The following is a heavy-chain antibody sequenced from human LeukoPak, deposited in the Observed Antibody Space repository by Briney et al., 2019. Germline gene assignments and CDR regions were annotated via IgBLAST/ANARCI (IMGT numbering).Heavy chain of an antibody. CDR1: GYTFTGYY. Sequence: ASAKVSCKASGYTFTGYYMHWVRQAPGQGLEWMGWINPNSGGTNYAQKFQGRVTMTRDTSISTAYMELSRLRSDDTAVYYCARVGGIPAARYSTDYWGQGTLVTVSS. D-gene: IGHD2-2*01. CDR2: INPNSGGT. CDR3: ARVGGIPAARYSTDY. J-gene: IGHJ4*02. V-gene: IGHV1-2*02.